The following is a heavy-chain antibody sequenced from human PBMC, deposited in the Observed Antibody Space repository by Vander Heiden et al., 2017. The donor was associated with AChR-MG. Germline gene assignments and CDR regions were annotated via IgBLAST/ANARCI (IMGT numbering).Heavy chain of an antibody. J-gene: IGHJ6*02. D-gene: IGHD6-25*01. CDR2: SSWKSGSI. Sequence: EVQLVESGGGLVQPGRSLRLSCAASGFTFDDYAMHWVRQAPGKGLEWVSGSSWKSGSIGYADSVKGRFTISRDNAKNSLYLQMNSLIAEDTALYYCAKDIIGGRYYGMDVWGQGTTVTVSS. V-gene: IGHV3-9*01. CDR1: GFTFDDYA. CDR3: AKDIIGGRYYGMDV.